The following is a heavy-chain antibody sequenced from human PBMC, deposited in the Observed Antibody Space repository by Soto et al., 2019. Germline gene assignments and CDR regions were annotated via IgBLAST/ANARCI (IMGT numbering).Heavy chain of an antibody. CDR1: GGSLSSYY. CDR2: IYYSGST. Sequence: PSETLSLTCTVSGGSLSSYYWSWIRQPPGKGLEWIGYIYYSGSTNYNPSLKSRVTISVDTSKNQFSLKLSSVTAADTAVYYCARHRYSGSYLTAGYFDYWGQGTLVTVSS. D-gene: IGHD1-26*01. J-gene: IGHJ4*02. CDR3: ARHRYSGSYLTAGYFDY. V-gene: IGHV4-59*08.